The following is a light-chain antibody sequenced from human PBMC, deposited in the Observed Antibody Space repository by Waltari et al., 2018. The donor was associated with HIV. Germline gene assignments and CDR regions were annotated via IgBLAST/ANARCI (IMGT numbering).Light chain of an antibody. Sequence: DIQMTQSPSSLSASIGDRVTITCQASQDISNYLNWYQQKPGKAPKLLINDASNLERGVPSRFTGSGAGTDFSFTINSLQPEDIATYYWEQYDNLPHTFGQGTKLEIK. CDR1: QDISNY. V-gene: IGKV1-33*01. J-gene: IGKJ2*01. CDR2: DAS. CDR3: EQYDNLPHT.